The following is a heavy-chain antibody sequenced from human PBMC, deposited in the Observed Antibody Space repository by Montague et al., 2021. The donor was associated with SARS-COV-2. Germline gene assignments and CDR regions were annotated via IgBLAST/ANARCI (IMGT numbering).Heavy chain of an antibody. Sequence: SETLSLTCTVSGGSISSSSYYWGWIRQPPGKGLEWIGTIYYSGSTNYNPSLKSRVTISVDTSKNQFSLKLSSVTAADTAAYYCARLKGSGWNYYFDYWGQGTLVTVSS. V-gene: IGHV4-39*07. CDR2: IYYSGST. D-gene: IGHD6-19*01. CDR1: GGSISSSSYY. CDR3: ARLKGSGWNYYFDY. J-gene: IGHJ4*02.